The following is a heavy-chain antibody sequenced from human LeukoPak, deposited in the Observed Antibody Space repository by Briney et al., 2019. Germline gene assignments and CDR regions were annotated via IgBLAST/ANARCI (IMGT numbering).Heavy chain of an antibody. Sequence: PGGSLRLSCAASGFTFSSYGMSWVRQAPGKGLEWVSAISGSGGSTYYADSVKGRFTISRDNSKNTLYLQMNSLRAEDTAVYYCAKVGSYDSSGYYLVPYDYWGQGTLVTVSS. J-gene: IGHJ4*02. CDR3: AKVGSYDSSGYYLVPYDY. D-gene: IGHD3-22*01. V-gene: IGHV3-23*01. CDR1: GFTFSSYG. CDR2: ISGSGGST.